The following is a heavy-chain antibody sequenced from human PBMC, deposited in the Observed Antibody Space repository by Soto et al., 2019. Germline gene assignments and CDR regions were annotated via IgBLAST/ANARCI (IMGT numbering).Heavy chain of an antibody. J-gene: IGHJ3*02. CDR1: GFTFAAYA. CDR2: ISGSGGST. Sequence: VQLLESGGGLVQPGGSLRLSCSASGFTFAAYAMTWVRQAPGKGLDWVSGISGSGGSTYYADSVKGRFTISRDNSKSTVYLQMNSLRAEDTALYYCASPTMIRVGGNALDIWGQGTMVTVSS. V-gene: IGHV3-23*01. CDR3: ASPTMIRVGGNALDI. D-gene: IGHD3-10*01.